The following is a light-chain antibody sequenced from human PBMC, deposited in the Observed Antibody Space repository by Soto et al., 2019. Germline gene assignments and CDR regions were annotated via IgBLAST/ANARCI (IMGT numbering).Light chain of an antibody. J-gene: IGKJ1*01. Sequence: PMTQSPSSLSASVGDRVIITCRADHSINNYLNWYQQKPGQVPKLLIYAASTLQSGVPSRFSGSGSGRVFTLTINSLQPEDFATYYCQQSYRTLGTFGRGTRVEI. V-gene: IGKV1-39*01. CDR1: HSINNY. CDR3: QQSYRTLGT. CDR2: AAS.